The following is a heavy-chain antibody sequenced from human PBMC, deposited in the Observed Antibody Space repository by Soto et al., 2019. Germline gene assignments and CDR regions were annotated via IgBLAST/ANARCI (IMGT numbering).Heavy chain of an antibody. CDR1: GFTFSSYD. CDR2: IGTAGDT. Sequence: GGSLRLSCAASGFTFSSYDMHWVRQATGKGLEWVSAIGTAGDTYYPGSVKGRFTISRENSKNSLYLQMNSLRAEDTAVYYCARGPGYCSSTSCYDLPSGMDVWGQGTTVTVSS. J-gene: IGHJ6*02. CDR3: ARGPGYCSSTSCYDLPSGMDV. V-gene: IGHV3-13*01. D-gene: IGHD2-2*01.